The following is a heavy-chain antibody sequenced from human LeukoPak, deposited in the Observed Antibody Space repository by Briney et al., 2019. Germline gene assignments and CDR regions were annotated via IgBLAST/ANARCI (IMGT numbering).Heavy chain of an antibody. J-gene: IGHJ4*02. D-gene: IGHD4-23*01. CDR3: ARPWEANSGFDY. Sequence: SETLSLTCTVSGGSISSYYWSWIRQPPGKGLEWIGYIYYSGSTNYNPSLKSRVTISVDTSKNQFSLKLSSVTAADTAVYYCARPWEANSGFDYWGQGTLVTVS. V-gene: IGHV4-59*01. CDR2: IYYSGST. CDR1: GGSISSYY.